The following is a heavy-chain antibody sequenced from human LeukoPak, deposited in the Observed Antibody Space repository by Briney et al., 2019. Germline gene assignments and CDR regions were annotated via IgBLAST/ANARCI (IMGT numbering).Heavy chain of an antibody. D-gene: IGHD6-19*01. CDR2: ISDSGDIT. CDR1: GFAFSNQA. CDR3: AKDARRTSGWYFFDY. J-gene: IGHJ4*02. V-gene: IGHV3-23*01. Sequence: PGGSLILSCAASGFAFSNQAMGWVRQASGKGLEWVSVISDSGDITYYAGSVKGRFTISRDNSRNTLFLQMNSLRAEDTAVYYCAKDARRTSGWYFFDYWGQGTLVTVSS.